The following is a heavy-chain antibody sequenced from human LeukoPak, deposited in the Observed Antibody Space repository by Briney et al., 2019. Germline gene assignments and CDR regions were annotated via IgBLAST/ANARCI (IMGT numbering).Heavy chain of an antibody. Sequence: GGSLRLSCSASGFTSYKSAMTWVRQAPGTGLEWVSAISGRGDFTYYADSVKGRFTISRDNSRNILYLRMSSLRADDTAVYYCARREAEESGPIDYWGQGTLVTVSS. J-gene: IGHJ4*02. V-gene: IGHV3-23*01. CDR2: ISGRGDFT. D-gene: IGHD3-3*01. CDR3: ARREAEESGPIDY. CDR1: GFTSYKSA.